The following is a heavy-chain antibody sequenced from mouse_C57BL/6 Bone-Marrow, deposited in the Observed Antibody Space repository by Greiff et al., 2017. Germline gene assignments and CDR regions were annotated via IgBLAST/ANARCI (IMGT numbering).Heavy chain of an antibody. J-gene: IGHJ1*03. D-gene: IGHD1-1*01. V-gene: IGHV1-85*01. CDR3: ARLEVDGSSGDWYFDD. Sequence: HVQPKVSGPEWVKPGASVMLLCKASGYTFTSFDINWVKQRPGQGLEWIGWFYLRECSTKYNEKSKGEATLTVDTSPSTAYMELHSLTSEDSAVYFCARLEVDGSSGDWYFDDWGKGTTVTVSS. CDR2: FYLRECST. CDR1: GYTFTSFD.